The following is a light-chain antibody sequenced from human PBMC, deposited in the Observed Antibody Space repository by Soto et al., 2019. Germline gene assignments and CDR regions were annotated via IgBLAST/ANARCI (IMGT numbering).Light chain of an antibody. V-gene: IGKV3-11*01. CDR3: QQRSTWPIT. J-gene: IGKJ5*01. CDR2: DAS. CDR1: QSVSKY. Sequence: EIVLTQSPGTLSLSPGERAALSCRASQSVSKYLAWYQQKPGQAPRLLIEDASDRATGIPARFSGSGSGTDFTLTISSLEAEDFAVYYCQQRSTWPITFGQGRRLEIK.